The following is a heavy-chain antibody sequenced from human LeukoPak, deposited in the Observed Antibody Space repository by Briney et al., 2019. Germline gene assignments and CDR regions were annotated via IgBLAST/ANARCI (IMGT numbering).Heavy chain of an antibody. D-gene: IGHD2-15*01. CDR2: IYSGGST. V-gene: IGHV3-53*01. CDR3: ARERGLLYCSGGSCYYVGAFDI. J-gene: IGHJ3*02. CDR1: GFTVSSNY. Sequence: GGSLRLSCAASGFTVSSNYMSLVRQAPGKGLEWVSVIYSGGSTYYADSVKGRFTISRDNSKNTLYLQMNSLRAEDTAVYYCARERGLLYCSGGSCYYVGAFDIWGQGTMVTVSS.